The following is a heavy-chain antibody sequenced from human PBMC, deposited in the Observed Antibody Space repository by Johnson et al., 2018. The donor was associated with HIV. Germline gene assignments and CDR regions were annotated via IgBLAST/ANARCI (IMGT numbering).Heavy chain of an antibody. J-gene: IGHJ3*02. D-gene: IGHD2-2*01. V-gene: IGHV3-7*01. CDR1: GFTFSSYA. CDR3: AGKEAIDEAFDI. CDR2: IKQDGSEK. Sequence: VQLVESGGGVVQPGRSLRLSCAASGFTFSSYAMHWVRQAPGKGLEWVANIKQDGSEKYYVDSVKGRFTISRDNAKNSLYLQMNSLRAEDTAVYYCAGKEAIDEAFDIWGQGTMVTVSS.